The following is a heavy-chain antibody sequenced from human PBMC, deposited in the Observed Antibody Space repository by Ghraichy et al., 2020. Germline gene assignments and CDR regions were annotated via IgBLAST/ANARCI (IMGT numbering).Heavy chain of an antibody. D-gene: IGHD3-22*01. CDR1: GGSFSGYY. J-gene: IGHJ4*02. V-gene: IGHV4-34*01. CDR2: INHSGST. Sequence: SETLSLTCAVYGGSFSGYYWSWIRQPPGKGLEWIGEINHSGSTNYNPSLKSRVTISVDTSKNQFSLKLSSVTAADTAVYYCARRLLGQWLYFDYWGQGTLVTVSS. CDR3: ARRLLGQWLYFDY.